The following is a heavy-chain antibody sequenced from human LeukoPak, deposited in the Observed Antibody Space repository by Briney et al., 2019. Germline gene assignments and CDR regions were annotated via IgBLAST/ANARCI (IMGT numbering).Heavy chain of an antibody. J-gene: IGHJ4*02. CDR1: GGSFSGYY. CDR2: INHSGST. Sequence: PSETLSLTCAVYGGSFSGYYWSWIRQPPGKGLEWIGEINHSGSTNYNPSLKSRVTISVDTSKNQFSLKLSSVTAADTAVYYCARHSRYYYGSGSYYYFDYWGQGTLVTVSS. D-gene: IGHD3-10*01. CDR3: ARHSRYYYGSGSYYYFDY. V-gene: IGHV4-34*01.